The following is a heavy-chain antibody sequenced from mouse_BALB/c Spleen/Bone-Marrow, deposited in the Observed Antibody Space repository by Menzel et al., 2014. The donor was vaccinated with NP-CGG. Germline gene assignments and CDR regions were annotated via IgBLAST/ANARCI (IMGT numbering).Heavy chain of an antibody. V-gene: IGHV5-17*02. D-gene: IGHD2-14*01. CDR2: IISGSNTI. Sequence: EVKLQASGGGLVPPGGSRKLSCAASGFTFSSLGLHWGRHAPEQGLEWVAYIISGSNTIYYADTVKGRFTISRDNPKNTLFLQMTSLRSEDTAMYYCARSRYDVGWCAYWGQGTLVTVSA. J-gene: IGHJ3*01. CDR3: ARSRYDVGWCAY. CDR1: GFTFSSLG.